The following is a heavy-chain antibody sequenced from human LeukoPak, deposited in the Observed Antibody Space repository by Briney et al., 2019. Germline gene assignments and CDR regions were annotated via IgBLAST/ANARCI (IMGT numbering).Heavy chain of an antibody. V-gene: IGHV4-4*07. CDR1: GASIRSYY. J-gene: IGHJ4*02. CDR2: IDNSGST. CDR3: ARHFDSSGLDY. D-gene: IGHD3-22*01. Sequence: SETLSLTCTVSGASIRSYYWSWIRQPAGKGLEWIGRIDNSGSTNYNPSLKSRVIMSLDTSNNQFSLKLNSVTAADTAIYYCARHFDSSGLDYWGQGTLVTVS.